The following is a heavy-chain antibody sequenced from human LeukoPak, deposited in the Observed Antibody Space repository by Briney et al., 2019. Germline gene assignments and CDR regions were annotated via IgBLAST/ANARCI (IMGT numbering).Heavy chain of an antibody. J-gene: IGHJ6*02. D-gene: IGHD3-22*01. CDR1: GGSISSSNW. V-gene: IGHV4-4*02. Sequence: SETLSLTCAVSGGSISSSNWWSWVRQPSGKGLEWIGEIYHSGSTYYNPSLKSRVTISVDTSKNQFSLKLSSVTAADTAVYYCARERYYDTSGHYYYGMDVWGQGTTVTVSS. CDR2: IYHSGST. CDR3: ARERYYDTSGHYYYGMDV.